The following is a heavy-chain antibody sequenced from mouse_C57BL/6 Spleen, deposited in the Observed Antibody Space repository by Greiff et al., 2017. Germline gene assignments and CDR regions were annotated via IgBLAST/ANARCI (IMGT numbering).Heavy chain of an antibody. D-gene: IGHD2-10*02. V-gene: IGHV1-82*01. CDR1: GYAFSSSW. J-gene: IGHJ1*03. CDR2: IYPGDGDT. Sequence: VQLVESGPELVKPGASVKISCKASGYAFSSSWMNWVKQRPGKGLEWIGRIYPGDGDTNYNGKFKGKATLTADKSSSTAYMQLSSLTSEDSAVYFCARWGYGNALYWYFDVWGTGTTVTVSS. CDR3: ARWGYGNALYWYFDV.